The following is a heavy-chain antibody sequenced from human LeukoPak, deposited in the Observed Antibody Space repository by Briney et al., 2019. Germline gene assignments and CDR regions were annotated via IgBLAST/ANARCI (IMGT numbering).Heavy chain of an antibody. Sequence: PGGSLRLSCAASEFTLSGYWMHWVRHAPGKGLVWVSRISPDGSTTNYADSVRGRFTISRDNAKNTLYLQMSSLRADDTAVYYCARTAAIERVDYWGQGTLVTVSS. CDR2: ISPDGSTT. V-gene: IGHV3-74*01. D-gene: IGHD2-2*01. J-gene: IGHJ4*02. CDR3: ARTAAIERVDY. CDR1: EFTLSGYW.